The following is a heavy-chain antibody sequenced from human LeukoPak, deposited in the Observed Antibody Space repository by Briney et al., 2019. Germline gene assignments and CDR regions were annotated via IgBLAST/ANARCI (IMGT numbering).Heavy chain of an antibody. CDR2: IYYDGST. CDR1: GASISSYY. V-gene: IGHV4-59*01. D-gene: IGHD6-19*01. J-gene: IGHJ5*02. Sequence: PSETLSLTCTVSGASISSYYWIWIRQPQGKGLEWIGHIYYDGSTNYNPSLKSRVTISVDTSKNQFSLNLSSVTAADTAVYCCARGAVAGKMSWFDPWGQGTLVTVSS. CDR3: ARGAVAGKMSWFDP.